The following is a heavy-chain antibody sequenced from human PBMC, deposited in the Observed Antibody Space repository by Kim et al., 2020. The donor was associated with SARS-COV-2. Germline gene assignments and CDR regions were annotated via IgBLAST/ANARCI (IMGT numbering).Heavy chain of an antibody. V-gene: IGHV1-69*13. CDR1: GGTFSSYA. Sequence: SVKVSCKASGGTFSSYAISWVRQAPGQGLEWMGGIIPIFGTANYAQKFQGRVTITADESTSTAYMELSSLRSEDTAVYYCARDVQSQLPTGTYYYYGMDVWGQGTTVTVSS. CDR3: ARDVQSQLPTGTYYYYGMDV. J-gene: IGHJ6*02. CDR2: IIPIFGTA. D-gene: IGHD1-1*01.